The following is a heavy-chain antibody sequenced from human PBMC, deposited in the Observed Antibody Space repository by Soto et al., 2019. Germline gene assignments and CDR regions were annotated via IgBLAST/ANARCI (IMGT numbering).Heavy chain of an antibody. J-gene: IGHJ4*02. Sequence: SQTLSLTCAVYGGSFSGYYWSWIRQPPGKGLEWIGEINHIGSTYYNPSLKSQVTISVDTPKNQSSLKLSSVTAANRAVYYCARGNLSDYVWGSYRSHLDYWGKGTVVPVSS. V-gene: IGHV4-34*01. D-gene: IGHD3-16*02. CDR3: ARGNLSDYVWGSYRSHLDY. CDR2: INHIGST. CDR1: GGSFSGYY.